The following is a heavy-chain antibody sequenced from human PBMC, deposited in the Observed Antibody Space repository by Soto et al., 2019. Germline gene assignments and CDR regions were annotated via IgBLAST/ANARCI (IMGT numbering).Heavy chain of an antibody. CDR1: GGSISSGDYY. D-gene: IGHD2-2*01. Sequence: SETLSLTCTVSGGSISSGDYYWSWIRQPPGKGLEWIGYIYYSGSTYYNPSLKSRVTISVDTSKNQFSLKLSSVTAADTAVYYCARVWKYQLLSFDYWGQGTLVTVSS. CDR2: IYYSGST. V-gene: IGHV4-30-4*01. J-gene: IGHJ4*02. CDR3: ARVWKYQLLSFDY.